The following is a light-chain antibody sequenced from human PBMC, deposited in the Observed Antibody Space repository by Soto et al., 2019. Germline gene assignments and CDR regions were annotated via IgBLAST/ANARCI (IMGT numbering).Light chain of an antibody. CDR1: SSDVGGYNH. V-gene: IGLV2-14*01. CDR3: SSYTSSSTVV. Sequence: QSVLTQPASVSGSPGQSITISCTGTSSDVGGYNHVSWYQQHPGKAPKFMIYDVSNRPSGVSNRFSGSKSGNTASLTISGLQAEDEADYYCSSYTSSSTVVFGGGTKLTVL. J-gene: IGLJ2*01. CDR2: DVS.